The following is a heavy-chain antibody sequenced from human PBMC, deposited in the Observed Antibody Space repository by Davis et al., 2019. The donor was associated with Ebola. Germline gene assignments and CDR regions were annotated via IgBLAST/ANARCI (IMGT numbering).Heavy chain of an antibody. CDR1: GFTFTNYW. D-gene: IGHD1-26*01. CDR3: ARVGGSYTYYFDY. J-gene: IGHJ4*02. CDR2: IKQDGSEK. V-gene: IGHV3-7*01. Sequence: GESLKISCAASGFTFTNYWMSWVRQAPGKGLEWVASIKQDGSEKYYVDSVKGRFTISRDNAKNSLYLQVNTLRAEDTAVYYCARVGGSYTYYFDYWGQGTLVTVSS.